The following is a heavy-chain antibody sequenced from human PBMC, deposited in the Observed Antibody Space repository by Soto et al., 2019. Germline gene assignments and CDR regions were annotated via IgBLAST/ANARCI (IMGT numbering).Heavy chain of an antibody. V-gene: IGHV3-23*01. CDR1: GFSFSTYS. J-gene: IGHJ4*02. CDR2: LSGGGSNT. Sequence: PGGCLRLSCAASGFSFSTYSMAWVRQTPGKGLAWVSGLSGGGSNTFYADSVQGRFTISVDNSKNTVYLQMNSLRVEDTAVYYCARWDGYGDVWGQGTLVTVSS. D-gene: IGHD4-17*01. CDR3: ARWDGYGDV.